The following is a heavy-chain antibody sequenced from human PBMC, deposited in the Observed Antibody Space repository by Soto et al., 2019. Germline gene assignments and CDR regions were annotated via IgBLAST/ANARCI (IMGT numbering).Heavy chain of an antibody. Sequence: GGSLRLSCAASGFTFSSYCMHWVRQAPGKGLEWVAVISYDGSNKYYADSVKGRFTISRDNSKNTLYLQMNSLRAEDTAVYYCAKAHPLSFGELLSLASFDPGGQGTLVTSPQ. V-gene: IGHV3-30*18. J-gene: IGHJ5*02. CDR2: ISYDGSNK. D-gene: IGHD3-10*01. CDR3: AKAHPLSFGELLSLASFDP. CDR1: GFTFSSYC.